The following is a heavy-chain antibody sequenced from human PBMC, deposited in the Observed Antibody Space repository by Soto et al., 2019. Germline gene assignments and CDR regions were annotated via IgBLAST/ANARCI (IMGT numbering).Heavy chain of an antibody. CDR3: ARVRSNGSGYFDY. V-gene: IGHV3-21*06. J-gene: IGHJ4*02. CDR1: YFTFSIYT. Sequence: LRLSCASPYFTFSIYTMTWVRQSPGKGLEWVSSISDSSSYIYYADSVKGRFTISRDNAKNALYLQMNSLRPEDTAVYYCARVRSNGSGYFDYWGPGTMVTVSS. D-gene: IGHD2-15*01. CDR2: ISDSSSYI.